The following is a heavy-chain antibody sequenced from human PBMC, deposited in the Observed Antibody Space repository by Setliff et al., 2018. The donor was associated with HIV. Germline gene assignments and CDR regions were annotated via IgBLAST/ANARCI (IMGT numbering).Heavy chain of an antibody. J-gene: IGHJ4*02. CDR1: GGSVGSASYY. CDR2: IYYTWST. D-gene: IGHD3-10*01. V-gene: IGHV4-61*01. Sequence: VSGGSVGSASYYWSWVRQPPGKGLEWIGYIYYTWSTKYNPSLKSRVTMSIDTSKNQFSLKLSSVTAADTAVYYCARDSGMATIGGGFIWGQGTLVTVSS. CDR3: ARDSGMATIGGGFI.